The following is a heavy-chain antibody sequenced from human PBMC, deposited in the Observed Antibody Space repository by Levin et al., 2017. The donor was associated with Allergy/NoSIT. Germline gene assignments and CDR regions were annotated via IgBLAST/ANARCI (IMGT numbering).Heavy chain of an antibody. CDR2: INPRNGGT. D-gene: IGHD3-10*01. V-gene: IGHV1-2*05. J-gene: IGHJ4*02. CDR3: ANAGSSVH. CDR1: GYTFTAYF. Sequence: ASVKVSCKASGYTFTAYFIHWVRQAPGQGLEWMGRINPRNGGTNYAQKFQGRVTLTRDTSVSTAYMELSSLRSDDTGVYYCANAGSSVHWGQGTLVTVSS.